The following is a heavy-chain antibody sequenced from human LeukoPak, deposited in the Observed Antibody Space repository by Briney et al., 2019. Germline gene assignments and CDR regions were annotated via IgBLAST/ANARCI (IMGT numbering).Heavy chain of an antibody. V-gene: IGHV3-23*01. Sequence: PGGSLRLSCAASGFXFSSYAMSWVRQAPGKGLAWVSRISGSGGSTNYADSVKGRFTISRDNSKNTLYLQMNSLRAEDTAVYYCAKIMNGDYGAFDIWGQGTMVTVSS. CDR3: AKIMNGDYGAFDI. CDR2: ISGSGGST. J-gene: IGHJ3*02. CDR1: GFXFSSYA. D-gene: IGHD4-17*01.